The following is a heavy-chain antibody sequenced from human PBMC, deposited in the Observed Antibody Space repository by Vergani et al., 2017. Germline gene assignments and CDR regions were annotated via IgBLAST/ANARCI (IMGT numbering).Heavy chain of an antibody. CDR1: GGTFSSYT. J-gene: IGHJ3*02. CDR2: IIPILGIA. V-gene: IGHV1-69*02. D-gene: IGHD3-22*01. Sequence: QVQLVQSGAEVKKPGSSVKVSCKASGGTFSSYTISWVRQAPGQGLEWMGRIIPILGIANYAQKFQGRVTITADKSTSTAYMELSSLRSEDRAVYYCASGYYDSSATDAFDIWGQGTMVTVSS. CDR3: ASGYYDSSATDAFDI.